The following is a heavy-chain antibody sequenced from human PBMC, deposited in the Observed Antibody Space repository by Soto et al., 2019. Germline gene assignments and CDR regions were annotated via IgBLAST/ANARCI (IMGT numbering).Heavy chain of an antibody. CDR1: GYTFTTYG. CDR3: ARVFFRLLAFDI. D-gene: IGHD3-22*01. Sequence: QVQLVQSGGEVKKPGASVKVSCKASGYTFTTYGISWVRQAPGQGLEWMGWISAYNGNTSYAQKLEGRVTMTTDTSTSTAYMELRSLRSDDTAVYYCARVFFRLLAFDIWGQGTMVTVSS. J-gene: IGHJ3*02. V-gene: IGHV1-18*01. CDR2: ISAYNGNT.